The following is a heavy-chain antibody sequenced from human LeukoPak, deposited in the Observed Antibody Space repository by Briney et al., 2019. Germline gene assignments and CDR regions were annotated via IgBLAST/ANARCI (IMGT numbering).Heavy chain of an antibody. CDR1: GYSFDRYG. CDR2: IGAFNGNT. J-gene: IGHJ3*02. Sequence: ASVKVSCKASGYSFDRYGISWVRQAPGQGLEWLGWIGAFNGNTNYAPNLQGRVTMTADTSTTTAYMELRSLSSDDTAVYYCARDFLSYDGSENHFEDTFDSWGQGTMVTV. V-gene: IGHV1-18*01. CDR3: ARDFLSYDGSENHFEDTFDS. D-gene: IGHD3-22*01.